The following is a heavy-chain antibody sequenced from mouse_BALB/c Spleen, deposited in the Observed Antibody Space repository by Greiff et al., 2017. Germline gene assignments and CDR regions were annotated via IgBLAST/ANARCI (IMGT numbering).Heavy chain of an antibody. CDR3: AYYYGYAGYAMDY. Sequence: EVMLVESGGGLVQPGGSLKLSCAASGFTFSSYGMSWVRQTPDKRLELVATINSNGGSTYYPDSVKGRFTISRDNAKNTLYLQMSSLKSEDTAMYYCAYYYGYAGYAMDYWGQGTSVTVSS. CDR2: INSNGGST. D-gene: IGHD1-2*01. V-gene: IGHV5-6-3*01. CDR1: GFTFSSYG. J-gene: IGHJ4*01.